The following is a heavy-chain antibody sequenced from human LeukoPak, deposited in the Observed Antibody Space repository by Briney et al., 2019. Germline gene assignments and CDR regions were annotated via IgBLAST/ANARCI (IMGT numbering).Heavy chain of an antibody. CDR3: ARDLPWVIAAAGPY. D-gene: IGHD6-13*01. V-gene: IGHV3-11*06. Sequence: SVKGRFTISRDNAKNSLYLQMNSLRAEDTAVYYCARDLPWVIAAAGPYWGQGALVTVSS. J-gene: IGHJ4*02.